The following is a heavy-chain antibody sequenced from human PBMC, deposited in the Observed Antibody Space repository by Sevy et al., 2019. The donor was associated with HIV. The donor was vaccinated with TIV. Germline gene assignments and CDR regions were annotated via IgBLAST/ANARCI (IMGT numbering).Heavy chain of an antibody. CDR3: ARGHNWNHVHWFDS. D-gene: IGHD1-20*01. CDR2: MYSSGNT. Sequence: SETLSLSCSVSGASVSRDNYYWTWIRQPPGRGLEWIGYMYSSGNTHYNSSLSSRVTISLDTSKNHFSLNLRSVTAADTAFYYCARGHNWNHVHWFDSWGQGILVTVSS. V-gene: IGHV4-61*03. J-gene: IGHJ5*01. CDR1: GASVSRDNYY.